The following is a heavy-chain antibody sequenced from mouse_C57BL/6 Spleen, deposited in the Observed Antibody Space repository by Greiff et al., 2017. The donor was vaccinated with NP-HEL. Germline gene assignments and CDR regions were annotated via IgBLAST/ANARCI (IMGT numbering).Heavy chain of an antibody. CDR2: IYPRSGNT. CDR1: GYTFTSYG. D-gene: IGHD1-1*01. V-gene: IGHV1-81*01. J-gene: IGHJ1*03. Sequence: VQLQQSGAELARPGASVKLSCKASGYTFTSYGISWVKQRTGQGLEWIGEIYPRSGNTYYNEKFKGKATLTADKSSSTAYMELRSLTSEDSAVYFCARWDYGSSYQGYFDVWGTGTTVTVSS. CDR3: ARWDYGSSYQGYFDV.